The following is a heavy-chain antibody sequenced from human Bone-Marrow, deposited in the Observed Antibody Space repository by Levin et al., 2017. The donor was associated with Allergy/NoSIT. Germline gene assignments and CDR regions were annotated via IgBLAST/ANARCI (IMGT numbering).Heavy chain of an antibody. Sequence: GGSLRLSCAAAGFTFSSYAMSWVRQAPGKGLEWVSGIIVDGGRTYYADSVKGRFTISRDSSKNTLCLQMNSLRAEDTAIYYCAKDGSDGRGYFDYWGQGTLVTVSS. D-gene: IGHD3-10*01. J-gene: IGHJ4*02. CDR3: AKDGSDGRGYFDY. V-gene: IGHV3-23*01. CDR1: GFTFSSYA. CDR2: IIVDGGRT.